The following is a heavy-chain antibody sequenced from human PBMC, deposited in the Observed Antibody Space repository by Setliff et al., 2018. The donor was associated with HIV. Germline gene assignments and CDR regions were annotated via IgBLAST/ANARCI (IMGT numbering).Heavy chain of an antibody. CDR1: GFTFSAYA. V-gene: IGHV3-23*01. CDR2: TTSNGRTT. CDR3: AKAWGGGYPSFGTALMFGV. D-gene: IGHD3-22*01. J-gene: IGHJ4*02. Sequence: GESLKISCAASGFTFSAYAMTWVRRAPGKGLEWVSATTSNGRTTDYAESVRGRFTLPRDNSRNTLYLHMTSLRAEDTAIYYCAKAWGGGYPSFGTALMFGVWDQGTLGTVCS.